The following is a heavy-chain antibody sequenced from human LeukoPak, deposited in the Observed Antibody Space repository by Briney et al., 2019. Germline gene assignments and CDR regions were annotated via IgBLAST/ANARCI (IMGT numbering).Heavy chain of an antibody. CDR3: ARFGRKRGLFPDY. D-gene: IGHD3-10*01. V-gene: IGHV1-8*03. CDR1: GYTFTSYD. Sequence: GASVKVSCKASGYTFTSYDINWVRQATGQGLEWMGWMNPNSGNTGYAQKFQGRVTITRNTSISTAYMELSSLRSEDTAVYYCARFGRKRGLFPDYWGQGTLVTVSS. J-gene: IGHJ4*02. CDR2: MNPNSGNT.